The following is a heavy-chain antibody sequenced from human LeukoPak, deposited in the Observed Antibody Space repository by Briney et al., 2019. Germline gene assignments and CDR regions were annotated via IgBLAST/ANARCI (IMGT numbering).Heavy chain of an antibody. J-gene: IGHJ5*02. D-gene: IGHD3-9*01. CDR1: GYTFTGYY. V-gene: IGHV1-2*02. CDR2: INPNSGGT. Sequence: ASVKVSCKASGYTFTGYYMHWVRQAPGPGLEWMGWINPNSGGTNYAQKFQGRVTMTRDTSISTAYMELSRLSSDDTAVYYFARNGGSYDILSGYYMGNWFDPWGQGTLVTVSS. CDR3: ARNGGSYDILSGYYMGNWFDP.